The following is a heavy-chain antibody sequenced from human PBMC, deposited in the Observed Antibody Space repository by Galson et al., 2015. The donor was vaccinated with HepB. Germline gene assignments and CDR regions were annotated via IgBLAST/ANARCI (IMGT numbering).Heavy chain of an antibody. D-gene: IGHD3-9*01. Sequence: SLRLSCAASGFTSGDYAMSWFRQAPGKGLEWVGFIRSKAYGGTTEYAASVKGRFTISRDDSKSIAYLQMNSLKTEDTAVYYCTRAFYFDWFFDYWGQGTLVTVSS. CDR3: TRAFYFDWFFDY. CDR2: IRSKAYGGTT. CDR1: GFTSGDYA. V-gene: IGHV3-49*03. J-gene: IGHJ4*02.